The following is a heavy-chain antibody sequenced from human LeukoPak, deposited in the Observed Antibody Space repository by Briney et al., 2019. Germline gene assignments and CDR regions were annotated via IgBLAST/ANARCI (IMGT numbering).Heavy chain of an antibody. CDR1: GFTFSSYS. V-gene: IGHV3-21*01. CDR3: ARDQMSGHGTLFGIIDY. D-gene: IGHD3-10*02. CDR2: ISSSSSYI. Sequence: GGSLRLSCAASGFTFSSYSMNWVRQAPGKGLERVSSISSSSSYIYYADSVKGRFTISRDNSKDTLYLQMNSLRAEDTAVYYCARDQMSGHGTLFGIIDYWGQGTLVTVSS. J-gene: IGHJ4*02.